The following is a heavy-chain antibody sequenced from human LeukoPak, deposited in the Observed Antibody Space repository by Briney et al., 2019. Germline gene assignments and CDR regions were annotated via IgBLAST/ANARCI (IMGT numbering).Heavy chain of an antibody. CDR1: GGSISSGGYY. CDR3: ATLSGGNWNYFFDY. CDR2: IYYSGST. Sequence: SQTLSLTCTVSGGSISSGGYYWSWIRQHPGKGLEWIGYIYYSGSTYYNPSLKSRVTISVDTSKNQFSLKLSSVTAADTAVYYCATLSGGNWNYFFDYWGQGTLVTVSS. D-gene: IGHD1-7*01. V-gene: IGHV4-31*03. J-gene: IGHJ4*02.